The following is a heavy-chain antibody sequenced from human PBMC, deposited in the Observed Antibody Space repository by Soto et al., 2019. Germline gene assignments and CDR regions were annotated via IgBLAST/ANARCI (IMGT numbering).Heavy chain of an antibody. CDR3: TTLFIIVDSSKN. D-gene: IGHD4-4*01. CDR2: IKTKKDGGTI. CDR1: GFTFSNAW. Sequence: EVQLVESGGGLVKPGGSLRLSCEASGFTFSNAWMSWVRQAPGKGLEWVGRIKTKKDGGTIDYAAPVKGRFTISRNDSTNTVYSQMNNLKTEDTAVYYCTTLFIIVDSSKNWGQGTLVTVSS. J-gene: IGHJ4*02. V-gene: IGHV3-15*01.